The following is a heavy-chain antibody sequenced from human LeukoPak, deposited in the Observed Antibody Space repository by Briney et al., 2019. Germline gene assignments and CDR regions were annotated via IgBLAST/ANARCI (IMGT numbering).Heavy chain of an antibody. CDR2: MNPNSGNT. V-gene: IGHV1-8*03. CDR3: AITYDTFDY. D-gene: IGHD3-22*01. Sequence: GSSVKVSCKASGGTFSSYAINWVRQATGQGLEWMGWMNPNSGNTGYAQKFQGRVTITRNTSISTAYMELSSLRSEDTAVYYCAITYDTFDYWGQGTLVTVSS. J-gene: IGHJ4*02. CDR1: GGTFSSYA.